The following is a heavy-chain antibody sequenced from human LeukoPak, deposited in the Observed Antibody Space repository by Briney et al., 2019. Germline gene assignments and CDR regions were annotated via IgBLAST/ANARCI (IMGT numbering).Heavy chain of an antibody. D-gene: IGHD3-10*01. CDR1: GYTFSGYY. J-gene: IGHJ4*02. CDR2: INPNSGGT. CDR3: ARDSGASGNTFWYY. Sequence: ASVKVSCKASGYTFSGYYIHWVRQAPGQGLEWVGCINPNSGGTIYAQKFQDRVTVTRDTSISTAYMELNRLRSDATAVYYCARDSGASGNTFWYYWGQGTLVTVSS. V-gene: IGHV1-2*02.